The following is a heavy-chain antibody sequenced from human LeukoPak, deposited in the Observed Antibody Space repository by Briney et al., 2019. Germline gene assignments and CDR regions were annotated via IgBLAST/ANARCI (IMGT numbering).Heavy chain of an antibody. J-gene: IGHJ6*03. CDR1: GFTFSTSG. CDR2: IRFDGSYT. V-gene: IGHV3-30*02. D-gene: IGHD1-26*01. Sequence: GGSLRLSCAASGFTFSTSGMHWVRQAPGKGLEWVAFIRFDGSYTYQTDTVKGRFTISRDNAKNSLYLQINSLRAEDTAVYYCARDPYSGGYGDYYYYYMDVWGKGTTVTISS. CDR3: ARDPYSGGYGDYYYYYMDV.